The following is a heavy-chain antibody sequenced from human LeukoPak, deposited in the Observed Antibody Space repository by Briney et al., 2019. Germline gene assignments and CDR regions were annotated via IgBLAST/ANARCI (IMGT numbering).Heavy chain of an antibody. D-gene: IGHD3-3*01. CDR3: ARELSGQRDFDY. Sequence: GETLTLSCTASGFTISSYWLSWVRQAPGKGLEWVGHINQDGSENYYVDSVKGRFTISSDNDKNSLYMQMTILTAEDTAVYYCARELSGQRDFDYWGQGTLVTVSS. V-gene: IGHV3-7*01. CDR1: GFTISSYW. J-gene: IGHJ4*02. CDR2: INQDGSEN.